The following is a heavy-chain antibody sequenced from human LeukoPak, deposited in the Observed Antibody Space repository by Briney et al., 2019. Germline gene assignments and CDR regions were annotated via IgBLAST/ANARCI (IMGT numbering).Heavy chain of an antibody. CDR1: GDSVSSNSAT. CDR2: TYYRSKWYN. J-gene: IGHJ5*02. D-gene: IGHD6-13*01. Sequence: PSETLSLTCAVSGDSVSSNSATWNWIRQSPSRGLEWLGRTYYRSKWYNDYAVSVKSRITINPDTSKNQFSLQLNSVTPEDTAVYYCAGDRSDGRSWFRFDPWGQGTLVTVSS. V-gene: IGHV6-1*01. CDR3: AGDRSDGRSWFRFDP.